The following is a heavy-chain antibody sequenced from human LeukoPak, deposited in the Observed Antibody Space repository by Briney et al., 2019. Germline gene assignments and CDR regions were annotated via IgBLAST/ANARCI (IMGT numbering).Heavy chain of an antibody. CDR1: GGSISSGGYS. CDR2: IYYSGST. Sequence: SETLSPTCAVSGGSISSGGYSWSWIRQPPGKGLEWIGYIYYSGSTYYNPSLKSRVTISVDTSKNQFSLKLSSVTAADTAVYYCAREGEGVVVHAFDIWGQGTMVTVSS. D-gene: IGHD2-15*01. CDR3: AREGEGVVVHAFDI. J-gene: IGHJ3*02. V-gene: IGHV4-31*11.